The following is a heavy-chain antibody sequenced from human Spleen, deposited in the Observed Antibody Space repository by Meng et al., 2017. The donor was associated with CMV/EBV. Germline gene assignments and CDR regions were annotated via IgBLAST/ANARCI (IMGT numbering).Heavy chain of an antibody. Sequence: ASVKVSCKASGYTFTSYDINWVRQATGQGLEWMGWMNPNSGNTGYAQKFQGRVTMTRNTSISTAYMELSSLRSEDTAVYYCARGMYYYGSGSRPDFDYWGQGTLVTVSS. CDR1: GYTFTSYD. CDR3: ARGMYYYGSGSRPDFDY. CDR2: MNPNSGNT. V-gene: IGHV1-8*01. D-gene: IGHD3-10*01. J-gene: IGHJ4*02.